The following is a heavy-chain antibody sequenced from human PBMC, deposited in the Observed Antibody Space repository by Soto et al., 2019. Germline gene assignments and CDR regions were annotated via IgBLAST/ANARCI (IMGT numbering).Heavy chain of an antibody. CDR1: GGTFSSYA. Sequence: SVNVSCKASGGTFSSYAISWVRQAPGQGLEWMGGIIPIFGTANYAQKFQGRVTITADESTSTAYMELSSLRSEDTAVYYCARDYYGLGIYWSQVYGMDVWGQGTTVTVSS. J-gene: IGHJ6*02. D-gene: IGHD3-10*01. V-gene: IGHV1-69*13. CDR2: IIPIFGTA. CDR3: ARDYYGLGIYWSQVYGMDV.